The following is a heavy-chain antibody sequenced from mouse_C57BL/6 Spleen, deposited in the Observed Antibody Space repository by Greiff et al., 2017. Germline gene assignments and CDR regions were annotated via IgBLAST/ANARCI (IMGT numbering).Heavy chain of an antibody. CDR1: GFTFSDYG. V-gene: IGHV5-17*01. CDR3: ARQSNYARDY. Sequence: EVKLVESGGGLVKPGGSLKLSCAASGFTFSDYGMHWVRQAPEKGLEWVAYISSGSSTIYYADTVKGRFTISRDNAKNTLFLQMTSLRSEDTAMYYCARQSNYARDYWGQGTSVTVSS. CDR2: ISSGSSTI. J-gene: IGHJ4*01. D-gene: IGHD1-3*01.